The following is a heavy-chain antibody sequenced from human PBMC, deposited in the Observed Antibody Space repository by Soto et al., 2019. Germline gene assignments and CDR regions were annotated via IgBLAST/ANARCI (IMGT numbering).Heavy chain of an antibody. CDR1: GGTSSSYA. V-gene: IGHV1-69*06. J-gene: IGHJ2*01. D-gene: IGHD1-26*01. CDR3: ARNSGSYSLYWYFDL. Sequence: ASVKVSCKASGGTSSSYAISWVRQAPGQGLEWMGGIIPIFGTANYAQKFQGRVTITADKSTSTAYMELSSLRSEDTAVYYCARNSGSYSLYWYFDLWGRGTLVTVSS. CDR2: IIPIFGTA.